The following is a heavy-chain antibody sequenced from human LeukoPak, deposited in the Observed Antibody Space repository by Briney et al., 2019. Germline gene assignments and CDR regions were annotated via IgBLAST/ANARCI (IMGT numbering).Heavy chain of an antibody. CDR2: IYSGGST. J-gene: IGHJ4*02. CDR3: ARDRPPAYGDYVGPN. Sequence: PGGSLRLSCAASGFTVSSSYMSWVRQAPGKGLEWVSVIYSGGSTYDADSVKGRFTISRDNSKNTLYLQMNSLRAEDTAAYYCARDRPPAYGDYVGPNWGQGTLVTVSS. CDR1: GFTVSSSY. V-gene: IGHV3-53*01. D-gene: IGHD4-17*01.